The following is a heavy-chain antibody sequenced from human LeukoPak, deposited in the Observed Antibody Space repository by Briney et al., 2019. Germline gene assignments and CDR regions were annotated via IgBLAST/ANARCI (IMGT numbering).Heavy chain of an antibody. CDR3: AREDGYCSGGSCYSNWFDP. Sequence: PSETLSLTCAVYGGSFSGYYWSWIRQPPGKGLEWIGEINHSGSTNYNPSLKSRVTISVDTSKNQFSLKLSSVTAADTAVYYCAREDGYCSGGSCYSNWFDPWGQGTLVTVSS. CDR2: INHSGST. D-gene: IGHD2-15*01. V-gene: IGHV4-34*01. CDR1: GGSFSGYY. J-gene: IGHJ5*02.